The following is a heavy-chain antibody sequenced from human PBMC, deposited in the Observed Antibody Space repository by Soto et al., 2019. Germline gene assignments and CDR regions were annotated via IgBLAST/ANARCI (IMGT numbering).Heavy chain of an antibody. CDR2: IIPILGIA. Sequence: QVQLVQSGAEVKKPGSSVKVSCKASGGTFSSYTISWVRQAPGQGLEWMGRIIPILGIANYAQKFQGRVTITADKPTSSAYMELSSLRSEVTAVYYCARGLIAAAGDYWGQGTLVTVSS. J-gene: IGHJ4*02. CDR1: GGTFSSYT. CDR3: ARGLIAAAGDY. D-gene: IGHD6-13*01. V-gene: IGHV1-69*02.